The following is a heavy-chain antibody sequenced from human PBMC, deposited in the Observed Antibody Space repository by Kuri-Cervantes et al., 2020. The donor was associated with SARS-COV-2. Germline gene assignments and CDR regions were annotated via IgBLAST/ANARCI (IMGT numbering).Heavy chain of an antibody. CDR3: ARGRSITIFGVVIEKYGMDV. Sequence: SETLSLTCAVYGGSFSGYYWSWIRQPPGKGLEWIGEINHSGSTNYNPSLKSRVTISVDTSKNQFYLKLSSVTAADTAVYYCARGRSITIFGVVIEKYGMDVWGQGTTVVVSS. V-gene: IGHV4-34*01. CDR2: INHSGST. J-gene: IGHJ6*02. CDR1: GGSFSGYY. D-gene: IGHD3-3*01.